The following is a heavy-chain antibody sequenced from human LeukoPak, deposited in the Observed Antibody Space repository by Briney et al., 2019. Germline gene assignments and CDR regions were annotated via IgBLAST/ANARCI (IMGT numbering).Heavy chain of an antibody. Sequence: GGSLRLSCAASGFTFSSYEMNWVRQAPGKGLEWVSYISSSGSTIYYADSVKGRFTISRDNAKNSLYLQMNSLRAEDTAVYYCARYCGGDRSSPHFDYWGQGTLVTVSS. D-gene: IGHD2-21*02. V-gene: IGHV3-48*03. CDR1: GFTFSSYE. J-gene: IGHJ4*02. CDR3: ARYCGGDRSSPHFDY. CDR2: ISSSGSTI.